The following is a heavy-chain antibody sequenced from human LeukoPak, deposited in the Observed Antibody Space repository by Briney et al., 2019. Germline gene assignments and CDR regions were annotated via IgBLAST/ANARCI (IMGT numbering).Heavy chain of an antibody. CDR1: GFIFDDYG. V-gene: IGHV3-20*04. D-gene: IGHD1-26*01. Sequence: PGGSLRLSCAASGFIFDDYGMSWVRQAPGKGLEWVSGINWNGGSTGYADSVKGRFTISRDNAKNSLYLQMNSLRAEDMALYYCAKGTVGATRAAFDIWGQGTMVTVSS. J-gene: IGHJ3*02. CDR3: AKGTVGATRAAFDI. CDR2: INWNGGST.